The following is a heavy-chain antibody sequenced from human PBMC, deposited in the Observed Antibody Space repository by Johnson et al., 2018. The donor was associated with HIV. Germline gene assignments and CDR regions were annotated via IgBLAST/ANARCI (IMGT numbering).Heavy chain of an antibody. D-gene: IGHD6-13*01. Sequence: VQLVESGGGLVQPGGSLRLSCAASGFTFSDHYMDWVRQAPGKGLEWVGRTRNKANSYTTEYAASVKGRFTISRDDSKNSLYLQMNSLKTEDTALYDCAKDVGLAAAGTDAFDIWGQGTMVTVSS. J-gene: IGHJ3*02. V-gene: IGHV3-72*01. CDR1: GFTFSDHY. CDR2: TRNKANSYTT. CDR3: AKDVGLAAAGTDAFDI.